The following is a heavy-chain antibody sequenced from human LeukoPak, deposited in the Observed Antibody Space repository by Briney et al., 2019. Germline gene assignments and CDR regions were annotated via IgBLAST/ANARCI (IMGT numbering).Heavy chain of an antibody. J-gene: IGHJ3*02. V-gene: IGHV1-8*01. CDR2: MNPNSGNT. CDR3: AMDYGDDAFDI. CDR1: GYTFASYD. D-gene: IGHD4-17*01. Sequence: ASVKVSCTASGYTFASYDINWVRQATGQGLEWMGWMNPNSGNTGYAQKFQGRVTMTRNTSISTAYMELSSLRSEDTAVYYCAMDYGDDAFDIWGQGTMVTVSS.